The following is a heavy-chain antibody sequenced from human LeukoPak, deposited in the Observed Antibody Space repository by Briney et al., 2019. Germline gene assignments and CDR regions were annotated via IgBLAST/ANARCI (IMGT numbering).Heavy chain of an antibody. Sequence: GGSLRLSCAASGFTFSSYAMSWVRQAPGKGREGVSVISGSDNSTYYADSVKGRFHLSKDNSKNTLYLQMNSLRAEDTAVYYCANRYQLPLDSWGQGTLVTVSS. V-gene: IGHV3-23*01. D-gene: IGHD2-2*01. CDR2: ISGSDNST. CDR1: GFTFSSYA. J-gene: IGHJ4*02. CDR3: ANRYQLPLDS.